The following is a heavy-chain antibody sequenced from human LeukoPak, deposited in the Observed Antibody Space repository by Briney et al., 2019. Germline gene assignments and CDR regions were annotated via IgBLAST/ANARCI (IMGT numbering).Heavy chain of an antibody. CDR2: MKQDGSEK. Sequence: GGSLRLSCAASGFTFSSYWMSWVRQAPGKGLEWVANMKQDGSEKYYVDSVKGRFTISRDNDKNSLYLQVNSLRAEDTAVYYCARGGYYDTSGYRPLDYWGQGTLVTISS. CDR3: ARGGYYDTSGYRPLDY. J-gene: IGHJ4*02. CDR1: GFTFSSYW. V-gene: IGHV3-7*01. D-gene: IGHD3-22*01.